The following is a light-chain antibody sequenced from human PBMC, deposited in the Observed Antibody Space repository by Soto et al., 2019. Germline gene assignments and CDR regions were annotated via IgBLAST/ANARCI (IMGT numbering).Light chain of an antibody. CDR1: QSVSSN. V-gene: IGKV3-15*01. CDR3: QQYHSSPVT. Sequence: EILMTQSPATLSVSLGERATLSCRASQSVSSNLAWYQQKPGQAPRLLIYGASTRSNGIPARFSGSGSGTEFTLTISSLQSEDFAVYYCQQYHSSPVTFGQGTKVDIK. J-gene: IGKJ1*01. CDR2: GAS.